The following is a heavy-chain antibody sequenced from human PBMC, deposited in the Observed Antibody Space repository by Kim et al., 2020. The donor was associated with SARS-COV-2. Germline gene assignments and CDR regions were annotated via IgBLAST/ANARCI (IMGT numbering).Heavy chain of an antibody. CDR3: ARATTTIFGVVSEFDY. Sequence: SETLSLTCTVSGGSIRSGGYYWSWIRQHPGKGLEWIGYIYYSGSTYYNPSLKSRVTISVDTSKNQFSLKLSSVTAADTAVYYCARATTTIFGVVSEFDYWGQGTLVTVSS. J-gene: IGHJ4*02. CDR1: GGSIRSGGYY. V-gene: IGHV4-31*03. CDR2: IYYSGST. D-gene: IGHD3-3*01.